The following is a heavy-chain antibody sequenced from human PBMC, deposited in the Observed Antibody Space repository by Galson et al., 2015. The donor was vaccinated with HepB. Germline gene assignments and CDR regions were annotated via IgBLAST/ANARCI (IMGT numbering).Heavy chain of an antibody. J-gene: IGHJ5*02. CDR3: TTDVYFSSYWSWIDP. CDR1: GFSFNNVW. D-gene: IGHD2-2*01. V-gene: IGHV3-15*01. CDR2: IKSKTDGGTT. Sequence: SLRLSCAATGFSFNNVWMNWVRQAPGKGLEWVGRIKSKTDGGTTEYAAPVKGRFTISREDSKNTPYLQMNGLKTDDTAVYYCTTDVYFSSYWSWIDPWGQGTLVTVSS.